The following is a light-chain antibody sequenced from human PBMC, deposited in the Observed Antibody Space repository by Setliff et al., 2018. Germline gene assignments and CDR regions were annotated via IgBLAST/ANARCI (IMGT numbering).Light chain of an antibody. CDR2: YDR. Sequence: YELTQPPSVSVAPGKTASITCGGNNIGSKGVHWYQQKPGQAPVLVIYYDRDRPSGIPERFSGSNSGNTATLTISRVEAGDEADYYCQVSNTRADLFVLFGGGTKVTVL. V-gene: IGLV3-21*04. CDR1: NIGSKG. CDR3: QVSNTRADLFVL. J-gene: IGLJ2*01.